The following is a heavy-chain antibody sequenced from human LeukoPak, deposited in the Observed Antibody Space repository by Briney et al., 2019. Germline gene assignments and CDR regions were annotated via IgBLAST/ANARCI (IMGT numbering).Heavy chain of an antibody. CDR1: GGSISSYH. Sequence: SETLSLTCTVSGGSISSYHWSWIRQPPGKGLECIGYIYSSGSTNYNPSLKSRVTISVDTSKNQFSLKLSSVTAADTAVYYCARDPMVRGVIGYWGQGTLVTVSS. D-gene: IGHD3-10*01. CDR2: IYSSGST. V-gene: IGHV4-59*01. J-gene: IGHJ4*02. CDR3: ARDPMVRGVIGY.